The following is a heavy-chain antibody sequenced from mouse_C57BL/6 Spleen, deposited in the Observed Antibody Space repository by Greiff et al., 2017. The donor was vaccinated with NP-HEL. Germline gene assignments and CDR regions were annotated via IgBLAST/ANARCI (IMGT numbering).Heavy chain of an antibody. CDR1: GFTFSDYY. D-gene: IGHD2-2*01. CDR3: ARDRKAYGYGYFDY. J-gene: IGHJ2*01. Sequence: EVHLVESEGGLVQPGSSMKLSCTASGFTFSDYYMAWVRQVPEKGLEWVANINYDGSSTYYLDSLKSRFIISRDNAKNILYLQMSSLKSEDTATYYCARDRKAYGYGYFDYWGQGTTLTVSS. V-gene: IGHV5-16*01. CDR2: INYDGSST.